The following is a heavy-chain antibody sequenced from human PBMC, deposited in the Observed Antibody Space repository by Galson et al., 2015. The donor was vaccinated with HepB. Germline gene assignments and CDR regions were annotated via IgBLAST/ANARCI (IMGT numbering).Heavy chain of an antibody. CDR1: GFTFSSYA. CDR3: ARDPYCGGDCYSLGLDY. V-gene: IGHV3-30-3*01. J-gene: IGHJ4*02. Sequence: SLRLSCAASGFTFSSYAMHWVRQAPGKGLEWVAVISYDGSNKYYADSVKGRFTISRDNSKNTLYLQMNSLRAEDTAVYYCARDPYCGGDCYSLGLDYWGQGTLVTVSS. CDR2: ISYDGSNK. D-gene: IGHD2-21*01.